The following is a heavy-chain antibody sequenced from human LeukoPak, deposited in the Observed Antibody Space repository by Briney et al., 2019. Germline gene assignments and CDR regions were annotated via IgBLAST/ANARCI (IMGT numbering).Heavy chain of an antibody. CDR2: INPNSGGT. J-gene: IGHJ4*02. CDR3: ARVPLYNWIDY. V-gene: IGHV1-2*02. Sequence: ASVKVSCKASGYTFTGYYMHWVRQAPGQGLEWMGWINPNSGGTNYARKFQGRVTMTRDTSISTAYMELSRLRSDDTAVYYCARVPLYNWIDYWGQGTLVTVSS. D-gene: IGHD1-20*01. CDR1: GYTFTGYY.